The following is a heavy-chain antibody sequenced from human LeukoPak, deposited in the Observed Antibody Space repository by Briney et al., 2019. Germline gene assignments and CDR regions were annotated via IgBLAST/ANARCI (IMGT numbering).Heavy chain of an antibody. Sequence: GGSLRLSCAASGFTFDDYAMHWVRQAPGKGLEWVSSISGSGGSTYYADSVKGRFTISRDNSKNTLYLQMNSLRAEDTAVYYCAKAPHLDFWSGSNFDYWGQGTLVTVSS. V-gene: IGHV3-23*01. CDR3: AKAPHLDFWSGSNFDY. CDR1: GFTFDDYA. D-gene: IGHD3-3*01. CDR2: ISGSGGST. J-gene: IGHJ4*02.